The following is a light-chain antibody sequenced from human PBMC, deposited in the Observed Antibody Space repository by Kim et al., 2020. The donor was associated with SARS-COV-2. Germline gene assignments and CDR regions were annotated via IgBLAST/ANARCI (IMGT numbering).Light chain of an antibody. CDR2: DAS. CDR1: EYVTRG. J-gene: IGKJ1*01. CDR3: QHRQT. Sequence: STLPASVGDRVTRTCRATEYVTRGLVWYQQKPGRAPKLLIYDASTLDRGVPARFRGSGSGTEFTRTINSLQPDDFASYYCQHRQTFGQGTKVDIK. V-gene: IGKV1-5*01.